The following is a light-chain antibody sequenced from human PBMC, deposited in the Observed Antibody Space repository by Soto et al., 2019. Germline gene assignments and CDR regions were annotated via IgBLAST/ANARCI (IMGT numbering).Light chain of an antibody. CDR3: QSYDSSLSGARV. CDR1: NSNIGAGYD. V-gene: IGLV1-40*03. J-gene: IGLJ3*02. Sequence: QSALTQPPSVSGAPGQSVTLSCTGSNSNIGAGYDVHWYQQFPGTAPKLLIYRNSNRPSGVPDRFSGSKSGASASLDITGLQAEDEADYYCQSYDSSLSGARVFGGGTQLTVL. CDR2: RNS.